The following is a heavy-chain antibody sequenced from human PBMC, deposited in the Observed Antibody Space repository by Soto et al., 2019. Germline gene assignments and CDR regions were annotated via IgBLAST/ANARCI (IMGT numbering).Heavy chain of an antibody. V-gene: IGHV1-18*01. CDR3: ARTWPAASFDY. Sequence: ASVKVSCKASGYTFTIYCISWVRQAPGQGLEWMGWISAYNGNTNYAQKLQGRVTMTTDTSTSTAYMELRSLRSDDTAVYYCARTWPAASFDYWGQGTLVTVSS. J-gene: IGHJ4*02. D-gene: IGHD2-2*01. CDR2: ISAYNGNT. CDR1: GYTFTIYC.